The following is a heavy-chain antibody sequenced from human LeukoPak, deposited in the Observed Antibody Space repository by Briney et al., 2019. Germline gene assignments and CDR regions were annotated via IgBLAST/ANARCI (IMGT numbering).Heavy chain of an antibody. D-gene: IGHD5-18*01. CDR1: GGSISTYY. Sequence: KASETLSLTCGVSGGSISTYYWNWIRQHPGKGLEWIGYIYYSGSTYYNPSLKSRVTISVDTSKNQFSLKLSSVTAADTAVYYCARGGGYSYGFGAFDIWGQGTMVAVSS. CDR2: IYYSGST. V-gene: IGHV4-31*11. CDR3: ARGGGYSYGFGAFDI. J-gene: IGHJ3*02.